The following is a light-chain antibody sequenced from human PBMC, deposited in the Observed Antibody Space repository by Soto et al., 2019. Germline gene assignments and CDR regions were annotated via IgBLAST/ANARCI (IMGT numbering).Light chain of an antibody. CDR2: DVS. J-gene: IGKJ5*01. V-gene: IGKV3-15*01. CDR1: QCVTTN. Sequence: EIVMTHSPSTLSLSPVERATLSCRAGQCVTTNFACYQQKSGQSPRLLIYDVSIRATGVPARFSGTGSETDFTLTISGLQSEDSAVYFCQQYNNWPFSFGQGARLEIK. CDR3: QQYNNWPFS.